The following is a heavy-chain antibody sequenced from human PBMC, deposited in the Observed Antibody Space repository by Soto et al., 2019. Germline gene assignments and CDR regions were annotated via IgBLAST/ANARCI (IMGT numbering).Heavy chain of an antibody. D-gene: IGHD3-10*01. V-gene: IGHV3-23*01. CDR1: GFTFNNYA. CDR2: LSGGGETT. CDR3: AKGRGGSGSLTPRVDF. Sequence: EVQLLESGGGLVQPGGSLRLSCAASGFTFNNYAMTWFRQAPGKGLEWVSALSGGGETTSSADSLKGRFTVSRDGSKNTLYLQMSSQSAEDTALEYCAKGRGGSGSLTPRVDFWGQGNLVTVSS. J-gene: IGHJ4*02.